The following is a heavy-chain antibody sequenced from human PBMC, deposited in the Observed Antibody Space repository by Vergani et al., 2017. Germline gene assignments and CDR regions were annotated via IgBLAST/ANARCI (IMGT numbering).Heavy chain of an antibody. V-gene: IGHV3-23*01. CDR1: GFTFSSCA. J-gene: IGHJ6*03. Sequence: EVQLWESGGGLVQPGGSLRLSCAASGFTFSSCAMSWVRQAPGKGLEWVSTNSGSGGSTYYADSVKGRFTISRDNSKNTLYLQMNSLRAEDTAVYYCAKDRYCSSTSCYGYMDVWGKGTTVTVSS. D-gene: IGHD2-2*01. CDR2: NSGSGGST. CDR3: AKDRYCSSTSCYGYMDV.